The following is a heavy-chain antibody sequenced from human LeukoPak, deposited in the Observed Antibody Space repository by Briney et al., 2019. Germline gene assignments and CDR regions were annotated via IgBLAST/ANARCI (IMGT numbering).Heavy chain of an antibody. CDR3: ARECGPSRCASSSPDY. Sequence: GGSLRLSCAASGFGFSRYWMHWVRQAPGKGLVWVSRVSTDGTTTTYADSVQGRFTVSRDNAKNTLFLQMNDLRPEDTAVYFCARECGPSRCASSSPDYWGQGTLVTVSS. CDR1: GFGFSRYW. V-gene: IGHV3-74*01. D-gene: IGHD6-6*01. J-gene: IGHJ4*02. CDR2: VSTDGTTT.